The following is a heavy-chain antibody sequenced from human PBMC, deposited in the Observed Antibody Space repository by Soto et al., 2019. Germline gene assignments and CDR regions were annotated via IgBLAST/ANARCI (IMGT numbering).Heavy chain of an antibody. Sequence: GGSLRLSCAASGFTFSSYSMNWVRQAPGQGLEWVSSVSTSSSYIYYADLVKGRFTISRDNAKNSLFLQMNSLRAEDTAVYYCARDIRSGYADYAFDVWGQGTMVTVSS. D-gene: IGHD5-12*01. CDR3: ARDIRSGYADYAFDV. CDR2: VSTSSSYI. V-gene: IGHV3-21*01. CDR1: GFTFSSYS. J-gene: IGHJ3*01.